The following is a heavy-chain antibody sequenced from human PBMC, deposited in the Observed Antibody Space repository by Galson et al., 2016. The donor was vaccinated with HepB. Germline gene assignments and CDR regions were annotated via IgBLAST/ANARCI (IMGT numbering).Heavy chain of an antibody. D-gene: IGHD5-18*01. CDR1: GFTFSIFA. V-gene: IGHV3-23*01. Sequence: SLRLSCAASGFTFSIFAMSWVRQAPGKGLEWVSVISGSGGSTHYADSVKGRFTISRDNSKRTLYLQMNSLRAEDTAVYYCARPVYRYFDYWGQGSLVTVSS. J-gene: IGHJ4*02. CDR2: ISGSGGST. CDR3: ARPVYRYFDY.